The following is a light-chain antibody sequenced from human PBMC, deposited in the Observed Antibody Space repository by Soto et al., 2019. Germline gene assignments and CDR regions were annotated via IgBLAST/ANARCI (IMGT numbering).Light chain of an antibody. J-gene: IGKJ4*01. V-gene: IGKV1-NL1*01. CDR3: QQYDNGPLI. Sequence: DIQMTQSPPSLSASIGDRVSITCRASQDIKTSLAWYQKKPGEPPQLLIFTASRSEGGVPSRFRGSGSGTDFTLTITGLQPEDFAAYYCQQYDNGPLIFGGGTEVE. CDR2: TAS. CDR1: QDIKTS.